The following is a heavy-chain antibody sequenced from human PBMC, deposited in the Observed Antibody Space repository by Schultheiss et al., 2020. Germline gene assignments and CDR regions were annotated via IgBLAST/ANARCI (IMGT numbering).Heavy chain of an antibody. D-gene: IGHD3-3*01. J-gene: IGHJ6*02. CDR3: ARLTIFGVVISYYYYGMDV. Sequence: GGSLRLSCKGSGYSFTSYWIGWVRQMPGKGLEWMGIIYPGDSDTRYSPSFQGQVTISADKSISTAYLQWSSLKASDTAMYYCARLTIFGVVISYYYYGMDVWGQGTTVTVSS. CDR2: IYPGDSDT. V-gene: IGHV5-51*01. CDR1: GYSFTSYW.